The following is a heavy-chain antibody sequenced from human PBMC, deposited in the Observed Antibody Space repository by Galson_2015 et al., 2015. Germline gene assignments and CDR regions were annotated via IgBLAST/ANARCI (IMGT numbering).Heavy chain of an antibody. J-gene: IGHJ4*02. Sequence: SLRLSCAASGFTFSDYYMSWIRQAPGKGLEWVSYISSSGSTIYYADSVKGRFTISRDNSKNTLYLQMNSLRAEDTAVYYCAKGAEYSGYAVDYWGQGTLVTVSS. D-gene: IGHD5-12*01. V-gene: IGHV3-11*04. CDR3: AKGAEYSGYAVDY. CDR1: GFTFSDYY. CDR2: ISSSGSTI.